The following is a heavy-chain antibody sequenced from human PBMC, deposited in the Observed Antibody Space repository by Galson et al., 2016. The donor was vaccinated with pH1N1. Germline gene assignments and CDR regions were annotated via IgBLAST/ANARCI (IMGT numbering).Heavy chain of an antibody. J-gene: IGHJ4*02. Sequence: ETLSLTCTVSGGSISSHYWSWIRQPPGKGLEYIGYISYDGRTNYSPSLKSRVTMSVDMSKNQFSLSLNSVTAADTAMYYCAGDMASLLPGASYFDIWGPGPPVTVSS. CDR2: ISYDGRT. D-gene: IGHD2/OR15-2a*01. CDR1: GGSISSHY. CDR3: AGDMASLLPGASYFDI. V-gene: IGHV4-59*11.